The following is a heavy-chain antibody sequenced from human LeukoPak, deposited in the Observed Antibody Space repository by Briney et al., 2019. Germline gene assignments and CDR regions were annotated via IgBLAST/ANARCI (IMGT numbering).Heavy chain of an antibody. D-gene: IGHD3-3*01. CDR2: MNPNSGNT. CDR3: ARMGYDFWSGPNNAFDI. V-gene: IGHV1-8*03. J-gene: IGHJ3*02. CDR1: GYTFTSYD. Sequence: ASVKVSCKASGYTFTSYDINWVRQATGQGLEWMGWMNPNSGNTGYAQKFQGRVTITRNTSISTAYMELSSLRSEDTAVYYCARMGYDFWSGPNNAFDIWGQGTMVTVSS.